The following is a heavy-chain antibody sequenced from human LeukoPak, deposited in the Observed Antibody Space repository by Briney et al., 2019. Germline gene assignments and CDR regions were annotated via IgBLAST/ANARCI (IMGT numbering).Heavy chain of an antibody. D-gene: IGHD2-21*01. CDR1: GYTLTELS. Sequence: ASVKVSCKVSGYTLTELSMHWVRQAPGKGLEWMGGFDPEDGETIYAQKFQGRVTMTKDTSTDTAYMELSSLRSEDTAVYYCATGDEVVNNWFDYWGQGTLVTVRS. CDR2: FDPEDGET. J-gene: IGHJ4*02. V-gene: IGHV1-24*01. CDR3: ATGDEVVNNWFDY.